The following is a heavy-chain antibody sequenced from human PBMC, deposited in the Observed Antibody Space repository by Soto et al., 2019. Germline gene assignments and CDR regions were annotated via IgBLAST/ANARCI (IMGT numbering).Heavy chain of an antibody. Sequence: TSETLSLTCTVSGGSISSYYWSWIRQPPGKGLEWIGYIYYSGSTNYNPSLKSRVTISVDTSKNQFSLKLSSVTAADTAVYYCARHLGYCSSTSCQPDYYYYMDVWGKGTTVT. CDR3: ARHLGYCSSTSCQPDYYYYMDV. CDR2: IYYSGST. CDR1: GGSISSYY. V-gene: IGHV4-59*08. J-gene: IGHJ6*03. D-gene: IGHD2-2*01.